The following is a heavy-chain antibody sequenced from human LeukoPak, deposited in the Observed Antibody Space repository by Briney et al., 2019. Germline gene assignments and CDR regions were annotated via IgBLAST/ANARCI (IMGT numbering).Heavy chain of an antibody. CDR3: ARGAYYYED. CDR2: ISYDGNNK. J-gene: IGHJ4*02. V-gene: IGHV3-30*03. Sequence: GGSLRLSCAASGFTFSSYAMHWVRQAPGKGLEWVAVISYDGNNKYYADSVKGRFTISRDNSKNTLYLQMNSLGAEDTAVYYCARGAYYYEDWGQGTLVTVSS. D-gene: IGHD3-22*01. CDR1: GFTFSSYA.